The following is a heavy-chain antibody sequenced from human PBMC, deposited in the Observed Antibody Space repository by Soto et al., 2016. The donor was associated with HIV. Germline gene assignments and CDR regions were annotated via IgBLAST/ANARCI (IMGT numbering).Heavy chain of an antibody. J-gene: IGHJ6*02. CDR3: ARRYSSGWSYYYYYGMDV. V-gene: IGHV1-69*15. CDR2: IIVIFGIA. Sequence: QVQLVQSGAEVKKPGSSVKVSCRASGGTFSSHAISWVRQAPGQGLEWLGKIIVIFGIANYAEKFQGRVTITADESTSTAYMELSSLRSEDTAVYYCARRYSSGWSYYYYYGMDVWGQGTTVTVSS. D-gene: IGHD6-19*01. CDR1: GGTFSSHA.